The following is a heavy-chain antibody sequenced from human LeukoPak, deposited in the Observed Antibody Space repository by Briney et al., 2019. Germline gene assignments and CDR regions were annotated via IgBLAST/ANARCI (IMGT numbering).Heavy chain of an antibody. CDR2: IKSKTDGGTT. J-gene: IGHJ3*02. CDR3: AKTSLSGWYVPGAFDI. CDR1: GFTFSNAW. V-gene: IGHV3-15*07. Sequence: GGSLRLSCAASGFTFSNAWMNWVRQAPGKGLEWVGRIKSKTDGGTTDYAAPVKGRFTISRDDSKNTLYLQMNSLKTEDTAVYYCAKTSLSGWYVPGAFDIWGQGTMVTVSS. D-gene: IGHD6-19*01.